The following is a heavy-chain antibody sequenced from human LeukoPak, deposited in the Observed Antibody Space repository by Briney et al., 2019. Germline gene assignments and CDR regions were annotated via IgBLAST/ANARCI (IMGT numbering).Heavy chain of an antibody. CDR3: AREAGDHGSSLDFDL. J-gene: IGHJ2*01. CDR2: ISAYNGNT. Sequence: GASVTVSCKGSGYTFTSYGISWVGQAPGQGVEGMGWISAYNGNTNYAQKLQGRVTMTTDTSTSTAYMELSSLRSEDTAVYYCAREAGDHGSSLDFDLWGRGTLVTVPS. D-gene: IGHD2-15*01. V-gene: IGHV1-18*01. CDR1: GYTFTSYG.